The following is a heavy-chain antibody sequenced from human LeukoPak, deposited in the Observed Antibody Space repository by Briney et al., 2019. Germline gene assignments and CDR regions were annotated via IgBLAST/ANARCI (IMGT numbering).Heavy chain of an antibody. J-gene: IGHJ4*02. CDR1: GYTFTSYC. Sequence: ASVKVSCKASGYTFTSYCMHWVRQAPGQGLEWMGIINPSGGSTSYAQKFQGRVTMTRDMSTSTVYMELSSLRSEDTAVYYCARDIGGIGYSYSFGYWGQGTLVTVSS. V-gene: IGHV1-46*01. CDR2: INPSGGST. D-gene: IGHD5-18*01. CDR3: ARDIGGIGYSYSFGY.